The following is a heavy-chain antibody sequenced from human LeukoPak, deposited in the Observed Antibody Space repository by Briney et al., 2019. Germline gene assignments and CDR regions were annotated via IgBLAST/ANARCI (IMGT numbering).Heavy chain of an antibody. CDR1: GFTLNEHD. CDR3: ARQSLAASGLDY. J-gene: IGHJ4*02. CDR2: VKYDGTYT. V-gene: IGHV3-30*04. Sequence: GRSLRLSCAVSGFTLNEHDMHWVRQTPGKGLAWVAVVKYDGTYTSYAASVRGRFTIPRDNFKNTVVLQMNSLSVDDTAIYYCARQSLAASGLDYWGQGMLVTVSS. D-gene: IGHD6-13*01.